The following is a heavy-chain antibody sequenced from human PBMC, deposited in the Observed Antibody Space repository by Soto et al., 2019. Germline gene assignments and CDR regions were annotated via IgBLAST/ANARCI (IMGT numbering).Heavy chain of an antibody. CDR2: INPSGGST. D-gene: IGHD3-9*01. CDR3: ARDQTIDGGYFDWFDYYYYGMDV. V-gene: IGHV1-46*01. Sequence: QVQLVQSGAEVKKPGASVKVSCKASGYTFTSYYMHWVRQAPGQGLEWMGIINPSGGSTSYAQKFHGRVTMTRDTSTSTVYMGLSSLRSDDTAVYYCARDQTIDGGYFDWFDYYYYGMDVWGQGTTVTVSS. CDR1: GYTFTSYY. J-gene: IGHJ6*02.